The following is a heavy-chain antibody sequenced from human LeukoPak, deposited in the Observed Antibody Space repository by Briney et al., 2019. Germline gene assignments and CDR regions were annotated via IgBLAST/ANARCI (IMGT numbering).Heavy chain of an antibody. CDR3: ARFTMTRGWFDP. V-gene: IGHV1-3*01. CDR2: INAGNGNT. J-gene: IGHJ5*02. Sequence: ASVKVSCKASGYTFTTYAMHWVRQAPGQRLEWMGWINAGNGNTKYSQKFQGRVIITRDTSASKAYMELRSLRSEDTAIYYCARFTMTRGWFDPWGQGTPVIVSS. D-gene: IGHD3-22*01. CDR1: GYTFTTYA.